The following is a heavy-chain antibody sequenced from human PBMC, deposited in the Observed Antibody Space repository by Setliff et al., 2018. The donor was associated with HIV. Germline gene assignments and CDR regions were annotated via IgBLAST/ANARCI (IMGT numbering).Heavy chain of an antibody. V-gene: IGHV1-69*05. Sequence: ASVKVSCKASGGSLNNYAISWVRQAPGQGLEWMGGIIPIFGTTTYAQKFQDRATITTDESTTTFYMELSSLRSEDTALYFCARDLNDRWLQQYWFFDLWGRGTQVTVSS. CDR3: ARDLNDRWLQQYWFFDL. J-gene: IGHJ2*01. D-gene: IGHD5-12*01. CDR2: IIPIFGTT. CDR1: GGSLNNYA.